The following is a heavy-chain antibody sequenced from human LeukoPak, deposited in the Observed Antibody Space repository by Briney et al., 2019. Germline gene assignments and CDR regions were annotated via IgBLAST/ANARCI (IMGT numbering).Heavy chain of an antibody. CDR2: IRNKVNSHTT. CDR1: GFNFSDHY. V-gene: IGHV3-72*01. Sequence: GGSLRLSCAASGFNFSDHYMDWVRQAPGKGLEWVGRIRNKVNSHTTEYSASVKGRFTISRDDSTNSVYLQMNSLKTEDTAVYYCVAMLRGVGYWGQGTLVTVSS. J-gene: IGHJ4*02. D-gene: IGHD3-10*01. CDR3: VAMLRGVGY.